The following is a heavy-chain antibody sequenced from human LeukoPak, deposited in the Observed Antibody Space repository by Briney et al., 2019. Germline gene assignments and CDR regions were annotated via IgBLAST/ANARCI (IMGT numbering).Heavy chain of an antibody. CDR1: GFTFSGFW. D-gene: IGHD2-15*01. Sequence: GGSLRLSCAVSGFTFSGFWMSWSRQAPGKGLEWVASINSDGSEGYYADVVKGRFTISRDNAKNSLYLQINSLRAEDTAVYYCAKDIYFKPRGPQNGLAFRFWGQGTLVTVSS. J-gene: IGHJ4*02. V-gene: IGHV3-7*03. CDR3: AKDIYFKPRGPQNGLAFRF. CDR2: INSDGSEG.